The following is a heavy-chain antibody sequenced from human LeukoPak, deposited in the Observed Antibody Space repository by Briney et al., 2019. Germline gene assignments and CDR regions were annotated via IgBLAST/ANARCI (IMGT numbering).Heavy chain of an antibody. CDR1: GYTFTGYY. CDR3: ANSLVDRVNFDF. J-gene: IGHJ4*02. D-gene: IGHD2-8*02. Sequence: GSVKDPCKASGYTFTGYYIHWVRQAPGQGLEWMGWINPNSGGTNYAQKLQGRVTMTRDTSISTAYMELNRLRSDDTAVYYCANSLVDRVNFDFWGQSTLVTVSS. V-gene: IGHV1-2*02. CDR2: INPNSGGT.